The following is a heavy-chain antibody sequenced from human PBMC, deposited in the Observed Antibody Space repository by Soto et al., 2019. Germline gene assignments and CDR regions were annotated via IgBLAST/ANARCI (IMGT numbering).Heavy chain of an antibody. CDR2: MNPNSGNT. CDR3: AGGIWFWGNLDYYYYGMDV. Sequence: ASVKVSCKASGYTFTSYDINWVRQATGQGLEWMGWMNPNSGNTGYAQKFQGRVTMTRNTSISTAYMELSSLRSEDTAVYYCAGGIWFWGNLDYYYYGMDVWGQGTTVTVSS. CDR1: GYTFTSYD. J-gene: IGHJ6*02. D-gene: IGHD3-10*01. V-gene: IGHV1-8*01.